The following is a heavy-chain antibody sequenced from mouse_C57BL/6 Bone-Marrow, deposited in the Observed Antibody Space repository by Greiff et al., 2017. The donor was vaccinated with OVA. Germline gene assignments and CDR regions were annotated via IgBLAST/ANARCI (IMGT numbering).Heavy chain of an antibody. Sequence: EVQLVESGEGLVKPGGSLKLSCAASGFTFSSYAMSWVRQTPEKRLEWVAYISSGGDYIYYADTVKGRFTISRDNARNTLYLQMSSLKSEDTAMYYCTRVGTVVGNFDYWGQGTTLTVSS. CDR3: TRVGTVVGNFDY. J-gene: IGHJ2*01. CDR2: ISSGGDYI. D-gene: IGHD1-1*01. CDR1: GFTFSSYA. V-gene: IGHV5-9-1*02.